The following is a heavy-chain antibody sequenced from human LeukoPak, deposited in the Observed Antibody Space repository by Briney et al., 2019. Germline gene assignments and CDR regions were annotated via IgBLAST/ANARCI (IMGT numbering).Heavy chain of an antibody. CDR3: AKERWFGELPHGALDI. CDR1: GFTFSSYA. Sequence: GGSLRLSCAASGFTFSSYAMHWVRQAPGKGLEWVAVISYDGSNKYYADSVKGRFTISRDNSKNTLYLQMNSLRAEDTALYYCAKERWFGELPHGALDIWGQGTMVTVSS. D-gene: IGHD3-10*01. V-gene: IGHV3-30-3*01. J-gene: IGHJ3*02. CDR2: ISYDGSNK.